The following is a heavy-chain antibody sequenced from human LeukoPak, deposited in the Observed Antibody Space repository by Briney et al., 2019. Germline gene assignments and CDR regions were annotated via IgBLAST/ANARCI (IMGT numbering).Heavy chain of an antibody. CDR1: GFTFSSYA. CDR3: AKGPGLFLAVAGTLYFDY. CDR2: IGDSGGDT. D-gene: IGHD6-19*01. J-gene: IGHJ4*02. Sequence: GGSLRLSCAASGFTFSSYAMSWVRQAPGKGLGWVSAIGDSGGDTYYADSVKGRFTISRDNSKNTLYLRMNSLRAGDTAVYYCAKGPGLFLAVAGTLYFDYWGQGTLVTVSS. V-gene: IGHV3-23*01.